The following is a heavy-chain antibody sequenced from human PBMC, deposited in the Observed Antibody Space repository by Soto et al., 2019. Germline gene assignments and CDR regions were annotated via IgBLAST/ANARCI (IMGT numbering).Heavy chain of an antibody. CDR3: AREENCSGGTCYSEYFHR. D-gene: IGHD2-15*01. CDR2: VNPSGGST. V-gene: IGHV1-46*01. CDR1: VYVFTSYS. Sequence: GXSVKVSCKASVYVFTSYSMHWVRLAPGQGLEWMGVVNPSGGSTKYAQNFQGRVTMTRDTSTTTIYMELSSLRSDDTAIYYCAREENCSGGTCYSEYFHRWGQGTLVTVSS. J-gene: IGHJ1*01.